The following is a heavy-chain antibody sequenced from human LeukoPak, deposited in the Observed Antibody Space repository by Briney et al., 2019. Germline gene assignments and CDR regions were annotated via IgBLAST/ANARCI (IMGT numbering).Heavy chain of an antibody. Sequence: SVKVSCKASGGTLRRHTITWVRQAPGQGLEWMGRIIPMMGIANYAQKFQGRVTITADTSTDTAYMDLISLRSEDTAVYYCASRSHKTIVGADTREVGDYWGQGTLVTVS. V-gene: IGHV1-69*02. CDR3: ASRSHKTIVGADTREVGDY. D-gene: IGHD6-19*01. CDR2: IIPMMGIA. J-gene: IGHJ4*02. CDR1: GGTLRRHT.